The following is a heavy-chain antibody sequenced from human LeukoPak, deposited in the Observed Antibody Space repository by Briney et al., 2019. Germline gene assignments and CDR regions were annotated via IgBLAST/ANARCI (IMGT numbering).Heavy chain of an antibody. V-gene: IGHV1-69*01. D-gene: IGHD6-19*01. CDR2: IIPIFGTA. CDR3: ARGRSSGWYGGDYDEANYFDY. Sequence: AASVKVSCKASGGTFSSYAISWVRQAPGQGLEWMGGIIPIFGTANYAQKFQGRVTITADESTSTAYMELSSLRSEDTAVYYCARGRSSGWYGGDYDEANYFDYWGQGTLVTVSS. J-gene: IGHJ4*02. CDR1: GGTFSSYA.